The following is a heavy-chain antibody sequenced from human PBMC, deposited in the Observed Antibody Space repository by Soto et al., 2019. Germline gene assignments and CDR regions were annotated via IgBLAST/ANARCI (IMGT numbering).Heavy chain of an antibody. Sequence: GSAKVSCKASGYTFTSYAMHWVRQAPGQRLEWMGWINAGNGNTKYSQKFQGRVTITRDTSASTAYMELSSLRSEDTALYYCSRSVVAVTGIDYRGQGDVVTISA. CDR3: SRSVVAVTGIDY. D-gene: IGHD2-21*02. CDR2: INAGNGNT. CDR1: GYTFTSYA. J-gene: IGHJ1*01. V-gene: IGHV1-3*01.